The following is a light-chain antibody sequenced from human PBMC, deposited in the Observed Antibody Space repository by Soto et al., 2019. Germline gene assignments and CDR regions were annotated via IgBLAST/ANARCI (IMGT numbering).Light chain of an antibody. CDR3: QQYCSSTGT. CDR2: GAS. J-gene: IGKJ1*01. Sequence: EIVLTQSPGTLPLSPGARATLSCRASQSASSSYLAWYQLKPGQAPRLLIYGASSRATGIPDMFSGSGSGTDFTLTISRLEPEDFAVYYCQQYCSSTGTFGQGTKVDIK. V-gene: IGKV3-20*01. CDR1: QSASSSY.